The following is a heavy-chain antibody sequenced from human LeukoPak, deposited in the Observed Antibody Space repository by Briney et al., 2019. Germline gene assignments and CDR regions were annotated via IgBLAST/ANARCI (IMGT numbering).Heavy chain of an antibody. CDR1: GFTFSTTY. CDR3: ARSFGIAVTGSPYYFDS. J-gene: IGHJ4*02. CDR2: IYAGGDI. V-gene: IGHV3-66*01. Sequence: GGSLRLSCAASGFTFSTTYMSWVRQAPGKGLEWVSVIYAGGDIYYADSVRGRFGVSRDNSKNTLYLQMNSLRVEDSAVYYCARSFGIAVTGSPYYFDSWGQGTLVTVSS. D-gene: IGHD1-20*01.